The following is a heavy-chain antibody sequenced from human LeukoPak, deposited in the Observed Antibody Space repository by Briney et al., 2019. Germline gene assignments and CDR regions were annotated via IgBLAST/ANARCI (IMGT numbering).Heavy chain of an antibody. D-gene: IGHD6-13*01. CDR1: GGTFSSYA. CDR3: VSGGYMPAPY. V-gene: IGHV1-69*06. CDR2: IIPIFGTA. J-gene: IGHJ4*02. Sequence: SVKVSCKASGGTFSSYAISWVRQAPGQGLEWMGGIIPIFGTANYAQKFQGRVTITADKSTSTAYMELSSLRSEDTAVYYRVSGGYMPAPYWGQGTLVTVSS.